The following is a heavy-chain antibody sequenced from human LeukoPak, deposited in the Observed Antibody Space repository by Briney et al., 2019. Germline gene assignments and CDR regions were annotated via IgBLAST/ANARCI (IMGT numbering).Heavy chain of an antibody. CDR3: AREPPSRFLEWLPYYYYGMDV. V-gene: IGHV1-2*02. J-gene: IGHJ6*02. Sequence: GASVKVSCKASGYTFSDNYMHWVRQAPGQGLEWMGWINPNSGGTNYAQKFQGRVTMTRDTSISTAYMELRSLRSDDTAVYYCAREPPSRFLEWLPYYYYGMDVWGQGTTVTVSS. CDR1: GYTFSDNY. CDR2: INPNSGGT. D-gene: IGHD3-3*01.